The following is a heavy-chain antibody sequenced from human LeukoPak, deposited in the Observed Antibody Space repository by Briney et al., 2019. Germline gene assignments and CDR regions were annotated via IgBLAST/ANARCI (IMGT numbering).Heavy chain of an antibody. CDR3: ARVDYYGSGSYSLGDY. CDR1: GYTFTSYG. CDR2: ISAYNGNT. J-gene: IGHJ4*02. D-gene: IGHD3-10*01. Sequence: ASVKVSCKASGYTFTSYGISWVRQAPGQGLEWMGWISAYNGNTNYAQKLQGRVTMTTDTSTSTAYMELRSLRSDDTAVYYCARVDYYGSGSYSLGDYWGQGTLVTVSS. V-gene: IGHV1-18*04.